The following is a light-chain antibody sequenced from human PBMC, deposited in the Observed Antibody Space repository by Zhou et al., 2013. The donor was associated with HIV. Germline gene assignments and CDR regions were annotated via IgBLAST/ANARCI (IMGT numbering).Light chain of an antibody. Sequence: EIVLTQSPGTLSLSPGDRAALSCRASQSIISTYLAWYQQKPGQAPRLLIYGTSRRATGIPDRFSGSGSGTDYTLTISRLEPEDFAVFYCQYYDGAPLYTFGQGTKLEIK. CDR1: QSIISTY. J-gene: IGKJ2*01. CDR3: QYYDGAPLYT. V-gene: IGKV3-20*01. CDR2: GTS.